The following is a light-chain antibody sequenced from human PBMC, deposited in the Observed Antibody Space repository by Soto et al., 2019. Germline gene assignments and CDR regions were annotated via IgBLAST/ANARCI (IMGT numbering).Light chain of an antibody. CDR1: QSVSSSY. J-gene: IGKJ1*01. Sequence: EIVLTQSPGTLSLSPGERATLSCRASQSVSSSYLAWYQQKPGQAHRLLIYGASSRATGIPDRFSGSGSGTDFTLTISRLEPEDFAVYYCQQYGSSPRTFGQLTKVEIK. CDR2: GAS. V-gene: IGKV3-20*01. CDR3: QQYGSSPRT.